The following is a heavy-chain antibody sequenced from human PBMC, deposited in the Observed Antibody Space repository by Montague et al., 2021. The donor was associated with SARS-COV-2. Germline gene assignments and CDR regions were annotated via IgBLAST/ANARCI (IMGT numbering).Heavy chain of an antibody. D-gene: IGHD3-10*01. CDR3: ARLGDGVVPSPILGVGPYYSYYYMDV. Sequence: SETLSLTCAVHGGSFSTYSWNWIRQPPGKGLEWIGEIHHGGSTNYNPSLKSRVTISADTSKNPLSLKLTSVAAADTAVYYCARLGDGVVPSPILGVGPYYSYYYMDVWGKGTTVTVSS. J-gene: IGHJ6*03. V-gene: IGHV4-34*01. CDR2: IHHGGST. CDR1: GGSFSTYS.